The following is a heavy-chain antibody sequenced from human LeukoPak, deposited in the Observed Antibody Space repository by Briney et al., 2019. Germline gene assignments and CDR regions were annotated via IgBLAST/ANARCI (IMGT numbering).Heavy chain of an antibody. CDR3: AKDLRYSGSYLFDC. CDR2: IGWNSASI. J-gene: IGHJ4*02. V-gene: IGHV3-9*01. Sequence: PGRSLRLSCAASGFIFDDYAMHWVRQAPGKGLEWVSGIGWNSASIDYADSVKGRFTISRDNAKNSLYLQMNSLRDEDTALYYCAKDLRYSGSYLFDCWGQGTLVTVSS. CDR1: GFIFDDYA. D-gene: IGHD1-26*01.